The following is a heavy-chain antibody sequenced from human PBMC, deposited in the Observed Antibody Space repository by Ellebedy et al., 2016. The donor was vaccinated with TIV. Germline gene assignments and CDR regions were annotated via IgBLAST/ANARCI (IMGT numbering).Heavy chain of an antibody. J-gene: IGHJ4*02. CDR3: AREMTGRGSPDY. Sequence: GESLKISXAASEFTFATSAMNWVRQAPGKGLEWVSSISGFGDTTYYAASVKGRFTISRDNSKGTLHLQMDSLRAEDTAVYYCAREMTGRGSPDYWGQGILVTVSS. CDR1: EFTFATSA. CDR2: ISGFGDTT. V-gene: IGHV3-23*01. D-gene: IGHD5-12*01.